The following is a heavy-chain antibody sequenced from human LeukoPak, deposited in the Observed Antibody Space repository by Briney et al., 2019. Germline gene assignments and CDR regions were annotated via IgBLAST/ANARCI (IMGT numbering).Heavy chain of an antibody. CDR3: ARIRDGYNDAYDV. J-gene: IGHJ3*01. CDR2: INPGGDNT. D-gene: IGHD5-24*01. V-gene: IGHV1-46*01. Sequence: GASVKVSCKASGYTFTNYYIHWVRQAPGQGLEWMGLINPGGDNTDYAQNFQGRVSMTRDTSTSTVYMWLSSLRSEDTAVYYCARIRDGYNDAYDVWGQGTMVTVS. CDR1: GYTFTNYY.